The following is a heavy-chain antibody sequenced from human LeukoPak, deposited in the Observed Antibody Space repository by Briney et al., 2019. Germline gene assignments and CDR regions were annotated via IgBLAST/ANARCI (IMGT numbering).Heavy chain of an antibody. V-gene: IGHV3-30*02. CDR3: AKDLRIAATGTTGDY. Sequence: GESLKISCAASGFTFSSYGMHWVRQAPGKGLEWVGFIRFDLSNKFHADSVKGRFTISRDNSKNTLYLQMNSLRADDTAVYYCAKDLRIAATGTTGDYWGQGTLVTVSS. CDR2: IRFDLSNK. CDR1: GFTFSSYG. D-gene: IGHD6-13*01. J-gene: IGHJ4*02.